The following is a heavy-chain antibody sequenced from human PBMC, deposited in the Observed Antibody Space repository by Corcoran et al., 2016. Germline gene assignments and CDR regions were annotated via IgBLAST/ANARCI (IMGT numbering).Heavy chain of an antibody. D-gene: IGHD3-22*01. CDR1: GGSFSGYY. CDR3: ARSDDSSGYLDY. V-gene: IGHV4-34*01. J-gene: IGHJ4*02. Sequence: QVQLQQWGAGLLKPSETLSLTCAVYGGSFSGYYWSWIRQPPGRGLEWIGEIKHSGSTNYNPSLKSRVTISVDTSKNQFSLKLSNVTAAETAVDYCARSDDSSGYLDYWGQGTLVTVSS. CDR2: IKHSGST.